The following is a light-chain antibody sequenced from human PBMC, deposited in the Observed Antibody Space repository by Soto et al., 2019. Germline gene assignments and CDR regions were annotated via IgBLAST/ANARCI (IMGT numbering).Light chain of an antibody. CDR2: GNS. J-gene: IGLJ1*01. V-gene: IGLV1-40*01. CDR1: SSNIGAGYD. CDR3: QSYDSSLSAWV. Sequence: QSVLKQPPSVSGAPGQRVTISCTGSSSNIGAGYDVHWYQQLPGTAPKLLIYGNSNRPSGVPDRFSGSKSGTSASLAITGLQAEEEADYSCQSYDSSLSAWVFGTGTKVTVL.